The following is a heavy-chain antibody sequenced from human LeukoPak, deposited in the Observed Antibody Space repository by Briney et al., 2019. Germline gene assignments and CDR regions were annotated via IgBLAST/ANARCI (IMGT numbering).Heavy chain of an antibody. V-gene: IGHV3-23*01. J-gene: IGHJ4*02. CDR1: GITLSNYG. Sequence: PGGSLRLSCAVSGITLSNYGMSWVRQAPGKWLEWVAGISDSGGRTYYADSVKGRFTISRDTPKNTLYLQMNSLRAEDTAVYFCAKRGVVIRVILVGFHKEANYFDSWGQGALVSVSS. D-gene: IGHD3-22*01. CDR3: AKRGVVIRVILVGFHKEANYFDS. CDR2: ISDSGGRT.